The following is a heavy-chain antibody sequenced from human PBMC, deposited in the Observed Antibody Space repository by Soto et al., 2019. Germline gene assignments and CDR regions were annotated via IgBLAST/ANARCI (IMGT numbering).Heavy chain of an antibody. Sequence: QVQLVQSGAEVKEPGASVKVSCKTSGYTFTGYHIHWVRQAPGQGLEWMGWINTNTGDTNYAQKFQGWVTITRDPSINTAYVQLSRLTSDDTAVYYCARWVGASNWFDPWGQGTLVTVSS. V-gene: IGHV1-2*04. CDR1: GYTFTGYH. CDR2: INTNTGDT. CDR3: ARWVGASNWFDP. J-gene: IGHJ5*02. D-gene: IGHD1-26*01.